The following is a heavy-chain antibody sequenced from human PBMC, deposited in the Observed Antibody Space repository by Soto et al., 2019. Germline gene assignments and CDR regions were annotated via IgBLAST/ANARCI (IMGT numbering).Heavy chain of an antibody. Sequence: QVQLVESGGGLVKPGGSLRLSCAASGFTFSDYYMSWIRQAPGKGLEWVSYISSSSYTNYADSVKGRFTISRDNAKNSLYRQMNSLRAEDTAVYYCARVPGGGYYYYYGMDVWGQGTTVTVSS. CDR2: ISSSSYT. D-gene: IGHD3-10*01. V-gene: IGHV3-11*05. CDR3: ARVPGGGYYYYYGMDV. J-gene: IGHJ6*02. CDR1: GFTFSDYY.